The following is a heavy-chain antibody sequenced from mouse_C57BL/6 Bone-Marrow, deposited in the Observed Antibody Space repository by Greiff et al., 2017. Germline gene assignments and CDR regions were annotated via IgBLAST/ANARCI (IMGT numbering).Heavy chain of an antibody. V-gene: IGHV1-66*01. Sequence: LVEPGASVKISCKASGYSFTSYYIHWVKQRPGQGLEWIGWIYPGSGNTKYNEKFKGKATLTADTSSSTAYMQLSSLTSEDSSVYYCAREVTTLYYYAMDYWGQGTSVTVSS. CDR1: GYSFTSYY. CDR3: AREVTTLYYYAMDY. J-gene: IGHJ4*01. CDR2: IYPGSGNT. D-gene: IGHD2-1*01.